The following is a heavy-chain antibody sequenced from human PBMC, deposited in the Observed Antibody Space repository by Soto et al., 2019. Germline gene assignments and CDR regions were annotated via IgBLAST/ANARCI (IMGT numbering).Heavy chain of an antibody. V-gene: IGHV3-7*01. CDR1: GFTFSSYW. CDR3: ARHIWFGELSTPPYFDY. D-gene: IGHD3-10*01. J-gene: IGHJ4*02. CDR2: IKQDGSEK. Sequence: PGGSLRLSCAASGFTFSSYWMSWVRQAPGKGLEWVANIKQDGSEKYYVDSVKGRFTISRDNAKNSLYLRMNSLRAEDTAVYYCARHIWFGELSTPPYFDYWGQGTLVTVSS.